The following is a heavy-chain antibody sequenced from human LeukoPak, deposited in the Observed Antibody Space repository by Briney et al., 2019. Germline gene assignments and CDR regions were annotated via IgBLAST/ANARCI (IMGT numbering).Heavy chain of an antibody. J-gene: IGHJ4*02. CDR2: FDPEDGET. V-gene: IGHV1-24*01. CDR1: GYNLIALS. Sequence: SVQDSCKVSGYNLIALSIHWVRQAPGKGVEWMGGFDPEDGETIYGQKFQGRFTMTEDTSKDTAYMEMSSLTSEDTAVYYCASGFAYQYFDSWGQGTLVTVSS. CDR3: ASGFAYQYFDS. D-gene: IGHD2-2*01.